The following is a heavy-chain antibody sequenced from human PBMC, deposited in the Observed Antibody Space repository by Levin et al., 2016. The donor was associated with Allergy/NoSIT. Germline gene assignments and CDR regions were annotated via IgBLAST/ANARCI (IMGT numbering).Heavy chain of an antibody. V-gene: IGHV2-26*01. Sequence: WIRQPPGKALEWLAHIFSNDEKSYSTSLKSRLTISKDTSKSQVVLTMTNMDPVDTATYYCARIHVRPSYYYYGMDVWGQGTTVTVSS. J-gene: IGHJ6*02. CDR2: IFSNDEK. CDR3: ARIHVRPSYYYYGMDV.